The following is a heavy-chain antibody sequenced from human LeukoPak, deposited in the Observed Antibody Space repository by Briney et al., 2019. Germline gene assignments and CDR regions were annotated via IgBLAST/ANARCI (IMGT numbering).Heavy chain of an antibody. CDR2: IYTSGST. D-gene: IGHD1-26*01. V-gene: IGHV4-4*07. J-gene: IGHJ4*02. CDR3: AREPDSGSYVDY. Sequence: SETLSLTCTVSGGSISSYYWSWIRQPAGKGLQWIGRIYTSGSTNYNPSLKSRVTISVDKSKNQFSLKLSSVTAADTAVYYCAREPDSGSYVDYWGQGTLVTVSS. CDR1: GGSISSYY.